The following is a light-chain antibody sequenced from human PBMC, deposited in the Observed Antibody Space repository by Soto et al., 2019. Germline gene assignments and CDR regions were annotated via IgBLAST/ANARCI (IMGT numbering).Light chain of an antibody. CDR3: STYTNSIAV. Sequence: QSDLTQPASVSGSPGQSITISCTGTSSDIGTYNYVSWYQQHPGKAPKLMIYEVSNRPSGVSNRFSGSKSGKTASLTISGLQAEDEAHYYCSTYTNSIAVFGGGTKLTVL. J-gene: IGLJ3*02. CDR1: SSDIGTYNY. CDR2: EVS. V-gene: IGLV2-14*01.